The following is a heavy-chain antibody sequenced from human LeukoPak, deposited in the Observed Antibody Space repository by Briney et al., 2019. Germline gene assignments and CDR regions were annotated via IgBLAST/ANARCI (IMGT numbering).Heavy chain of an antibody. CDR2: ISSSSSTI. J-gene: IGHJ3*02. V-gene: IGHV3-48*01. CDR3: ATVRGDRYNAFDI. D-gene: IGHD3-16*02. Sequence: GGSLRLSCAASGFTFNTYDMNWVRQAPGKGLEWVSYISSSSSTIYYADSVKGRFTISRDNAKNSLYLQMNSLRAEDTAVYYCATVRGDRYNAFDIWGQGTMVTVSS. CDR1: GFTFNTYD.